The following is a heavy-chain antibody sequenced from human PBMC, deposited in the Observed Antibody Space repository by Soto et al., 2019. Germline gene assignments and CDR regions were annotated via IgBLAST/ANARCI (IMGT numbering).Heavy chain of an antibody. CDR3: ARGPSYYDIWTGYRRPVHFDY. CDR2: IIPIFGTA. V-gene: IGHV1-69*12. J-gene: IGHJ4*02. CDR1: GGTFSSYA. Sequence: QVQLVQSGAEVKKPGSSVKVSCKASGGTFSSYAISWVRQAPGQGLEWMGGIIPIFGTANYAQKLQGRVTITADESTGTAYMELRCLRSEGTAVYYWARGPSYYDIWTGYRRPVHFDYWGQGTLVTVSS. D-gene: IGHD3-9*01.